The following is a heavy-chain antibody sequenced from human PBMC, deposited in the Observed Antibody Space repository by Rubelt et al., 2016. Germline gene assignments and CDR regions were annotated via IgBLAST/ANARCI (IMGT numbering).Heavy chain of an antibody. V-gene: IGHV3-74*01. CDR2: INSDGSST. J-gene: IGHJ6*02. CDR3: ARKESSRGYGMDV. D-gene: IGHD6-19*01. CDR1: GFTFSSYW. Sequence: EYGGGLVQPGGSLRLSCAASGFTFSSYWMHWVRQAPGKGLVWVSRINSDGSSTSYADSVKGRFTISRDNAKNTLYLQMNSLRAEDTAVYYCARKESSRGYGMDVWGQGTTVTVSS.